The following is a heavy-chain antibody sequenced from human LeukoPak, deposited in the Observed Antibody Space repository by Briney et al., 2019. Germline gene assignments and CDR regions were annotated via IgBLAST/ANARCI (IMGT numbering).Heavy chain of an antibody. CDR2: IYTSGST. V-gene: IGHV4-4*07. Sequence: PSETLSLACTVSGGSISSYYWSWIRQPAGKGLEWIGRIYTSGSTNYNPSLKSRVTMSVDTSKNQFSLKLSSVTAADTAVYYCARGIVPAAHASYYFYTDVWGKGTTVTISS. J-gene: IGHJ6*03. CDR1: GGSISSYY. CDR3: ARGIVPAAHASYYFYTDV. D-gene: IGHD2-2*01.